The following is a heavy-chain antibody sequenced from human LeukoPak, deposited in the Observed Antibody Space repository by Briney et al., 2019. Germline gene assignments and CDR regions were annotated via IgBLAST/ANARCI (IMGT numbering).Heavy chain of an antibody. CDR1: GFSFNYYD. Sequence: GGSLKLSCAGSGFSFNYYDMNWVRQAPGKGLEWVSSISPKSDFIYYSDSVRGRFTISRDNSKNTLYLQMNSLRAEDTAVYYCAKGDYYDSSGLFDYWGQGTLVTVSS. CDR2: ISPKSDFI. CDR3: AKGDYYDSSGLFDY. D-gene: IGHD3-22*01. J-gene: IGHJ4*02. V-gene: IGHV3-21*04.